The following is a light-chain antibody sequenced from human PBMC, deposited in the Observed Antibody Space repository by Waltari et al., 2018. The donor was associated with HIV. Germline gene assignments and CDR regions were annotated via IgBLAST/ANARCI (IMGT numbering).Light chain of an antibody. CDR1: QTLLYSDGYKY. V-gene: IGKV2-28*01. Sequence: DIVMTQSPLSLPVTPGESASIPCRSSQTLLYSDGYKYLDWYQQKPGQSPRLLIYKTSNRASGVSDRFSGSASGTDFTLRISRVEAEDVGVYYCMQALQAHSFGQGTKLEIK. CDR2: KTS. CDR3: MQALQAHS. J-gene: IGKJ2*01.